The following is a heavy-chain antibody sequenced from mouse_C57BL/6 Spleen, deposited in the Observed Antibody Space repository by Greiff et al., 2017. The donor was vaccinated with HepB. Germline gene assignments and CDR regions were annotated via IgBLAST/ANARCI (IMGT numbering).Heavy chain of an antibody. Sequence: VKLVESGAELVRPGASVKLSCKASGYTFTDYYINWVKQRPGQGLEWIARIYPGSGNTYYNEKFKGKATLTAEKSSSTAYMQLSSLTSEDSAVYFCARRGDGSSWFAYWGQGTLVTVSA. J-gene: IGHJ3*01. CDR3: ARRGDGSSWFAY. CDR1: GYTFTDYY. CDR2: IYPGSGNT. V-gene: IGHV1-76*01. D-gene: IGHD2-3*01.